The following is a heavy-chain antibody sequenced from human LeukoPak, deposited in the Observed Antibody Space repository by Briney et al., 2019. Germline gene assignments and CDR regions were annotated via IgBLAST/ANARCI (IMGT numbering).Heavy chain of an antibody. CDR2: IIPILGIA. CDR1: GGTFSSYA. D-gene: IGHD5-12*01. CDR3: ARDRVATSPFDY. V-gene: IGHV1-69*04. Sequence: ASVKVSCKASGGTFSSYAISWVRQAPGQGLEWMGRIIPILGIANYAQKFQGRVTITADKSTSTAYMELSSLRSEDTAVYYCARDRVATSPFDYWGQGTLVTVSS. J-gene: IGHJ4*02.